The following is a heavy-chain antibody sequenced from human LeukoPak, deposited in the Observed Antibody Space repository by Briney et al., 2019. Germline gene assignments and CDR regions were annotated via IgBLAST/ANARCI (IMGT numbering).Heavy chain of an antibody. CDR2: ISYDGSNK. J-gene: IGHJ6*02. CDR3: ARDSYYYYGMDV. V-gene: IGHV3-30*04. CDR1: GFTFSSYA. Sequence: GRSLTLSCAASGFTFSSYAMHWVRQAPGKGLEWVAVISYDGSNKYYADSVKGRFTISRDNSKNTLYLQMNSLRAEDTAVYYCARDSYYYYGMDVWGQGTTVTVSS.